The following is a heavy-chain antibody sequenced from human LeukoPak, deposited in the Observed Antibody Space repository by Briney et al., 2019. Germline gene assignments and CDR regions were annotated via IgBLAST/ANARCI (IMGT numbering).Heavy chain of an antibody. V-gene: IGHV3-74*01. D-gene: IGHD3-16*01. J-gene: IGHJ4*02. CDR3: AREGAPGGLDY. Sequence: PGGSLRLSCAASGFTFRNYWMHWVRQVPGKGLVWDSRINSDGSSTAYADSVRGRFTISRDNAKNTLSLQMNSLRAEDTAVYYCAREGAPGGLDYWGQGTLATVSS. CDR2: INSDGSST. CDR1: GFTFRNYW.